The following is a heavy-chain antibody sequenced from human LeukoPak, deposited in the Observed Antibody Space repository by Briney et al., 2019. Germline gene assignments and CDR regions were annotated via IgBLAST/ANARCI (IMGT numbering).Heavy chain of an antibody. CDR3: ARELPSSGWYFDY. CDR1: GFTFSSYS. CDR2: ISSSSSYI. Sequence: GGSLRLSYAASGFTFSSYSMNWVRQAPGKGLDWVSSISSSSSYIYYADSVKGRFTISRDNAKNSLYLQMNSLRAEDTAVYYCARELPSSGWYFDYWGQGTLVTVSS. J-gene: IGHJ4*02. D-gene: IGHD6-19*01. V-gene: IGHV3-21*01.